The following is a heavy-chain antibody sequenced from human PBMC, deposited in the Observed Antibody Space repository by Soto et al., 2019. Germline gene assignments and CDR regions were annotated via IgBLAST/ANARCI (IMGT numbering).Heavy chain of an antibody. CDR1: GFTFSSYA. CDR3: AKDGGSSLYFDY. J-gene: IGHJ4*02. Sequence: GGSLRLSCAASGFTFSSYAMSWVRRAPGKGLEWVSAISGSGGRTYYADSVKGRFTISRDNAKNTLYLQMNILRAEDTAVYYCAKDGGSSLYFDYWGQGTLVTVSS. V-gene: IGHV3-23*01. CDR2: ISGSGGRT. D-gene: IGHD6-6*01.